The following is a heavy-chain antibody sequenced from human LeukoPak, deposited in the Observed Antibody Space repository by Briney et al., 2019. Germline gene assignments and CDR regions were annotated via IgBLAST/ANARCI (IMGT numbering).Heavy chain of an antibody. J-gene: IGHJ6*02. Sequence: ASVKVSCKASGYTFTSYGISWVRQAPRQGLEWMGWISAYNGNTNYAQKLQGRVTMTTDTSTSTAYMELRSLRSDDTAVYYCARDLLVYCSSTSCHYYYYGMDVWGQGTTVTVSS. D-gene: IGHD2-2*01. CDR3: ARDLLVYCSSTSCHYYYYGMDV. CDR2: ISAYNGNT. CDR1: GYTFTSYG. V-gene: IGHV1-18*01.